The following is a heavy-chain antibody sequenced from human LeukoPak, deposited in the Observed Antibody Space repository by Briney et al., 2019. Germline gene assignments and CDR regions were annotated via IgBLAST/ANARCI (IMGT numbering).Heavy chain of an antibody. V-gene: IGHV1-69*05. CDR2: IIPIFGTA. D-gene: IGHD3-3*01. Sequence: SVKVSCKASGGTFSSYAISWVRQAPGQGLEWMGRIIPIFGTANYAQKFQGRVTITTDESTSTAYMELSSLRSEDTAVYYCAKPTNSDFWSGYADALDIWGQGTMVTVSS. CDR3: AKPTNSDFWSGYADALDI. J-gene: IGHJ3*02. CDR1: GGTFSSYA.